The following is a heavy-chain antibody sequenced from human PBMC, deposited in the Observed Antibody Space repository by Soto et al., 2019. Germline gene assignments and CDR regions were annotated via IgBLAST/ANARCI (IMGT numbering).Heavy chain of an antibody. D-gene: IGHD3-10*01. CDR2: ISSSSSYI. Sequence: GRSLRLSCTGSGFTFSSSTMTWVRQGPGKGLEWVSSISSSSSYIYFADSLKGRFTISRDNAKNSLYLQMNSLRAEDTAVYYCARDIGEMSAVWGQGTQVTVSS. CDR1: GFTFSSST. V-gene: IGHV3-21*06. CDR3: ARDIGEMSAV. J-gene: IGHJ4*02.